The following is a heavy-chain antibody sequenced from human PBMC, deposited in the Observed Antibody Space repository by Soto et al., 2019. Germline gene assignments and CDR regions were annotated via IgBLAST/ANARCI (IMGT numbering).Heavy chain of an antibody. CDR3: VSQRTSVLSQACFDY. Sequence: SETLSLTCTVSGGSVSNSNYYWGWIRQSPGKGLEWIGRVYYRGRSYSNSSVKRRGPISLDTSKNKCSRKLNALTASATAVYYCVSQRTSVLSQACFDYWGPGALVTVSS. J-gene: IGHJ4*02. V-gene: IGHV4-39*01. CDR1: GGSVSNSNYY. D-gene: IGHD3-16*01. CDR2: VYYRGRS.